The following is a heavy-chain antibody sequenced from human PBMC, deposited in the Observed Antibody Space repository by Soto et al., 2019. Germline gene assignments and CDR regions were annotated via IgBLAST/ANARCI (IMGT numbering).Heavy chain of an antibody. CDR2: IYYSGST. CDR1: GGSISSSSYY. Sequence: QLQLQESGPGLVKPSETLSLTCTVSGGSISSSSYYWGWIRQPPGKGLEWIGSIYYSGSTYYNPSLKSRVTMSVATSTNQFPLKLSSATAADTAVYYCARHTPAISISDHWGQGTLVTVSS. CDR3: ARHTPAISISDH. J-gene: IGHJ4*02. V-gene: IGHV4-39*01. D-gene: IGHD2-15*01.